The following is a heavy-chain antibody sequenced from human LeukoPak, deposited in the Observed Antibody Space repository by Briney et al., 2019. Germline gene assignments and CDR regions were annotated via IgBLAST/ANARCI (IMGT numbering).Heavy chain of an antibody. CDR2: IIPIFGTA. V-gene: IGHV1-69*05. D-gene: IGHD1-1*01. CDR3: PRDQSLNEGFDY. CDR1: GGTFSSYA. J-gene: IGHJ4*02. Sequence: ASVKVSCKASGGTFSSYAISWVRQAPGRGLDWMGRIIPIFGTANYAQKFQGRVTITTDESTSTAYMELSSLRSEDTAVYYCPRDQSLNEGFDYWGQGTLVTVSS.